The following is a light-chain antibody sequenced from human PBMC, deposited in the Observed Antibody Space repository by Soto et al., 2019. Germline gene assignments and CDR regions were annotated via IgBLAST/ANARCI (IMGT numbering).Light chain of an antibody. J-gene: IGKJ4*01. CDR2: DAS. V-gene: IGKV1-5*01. CDR1: QSMSTW. Sequence: DIQMTQSPSTLSASVRDRVTTTFRASQSMSTWFAWYQQKPGKAPKFLIYDASSLEVGVPSRLSCSGSGTEFTLTISSLQPDDCATYYCKHESPHYPVTFGGGPKVEIK. CDR3: KHESPHYPVT.